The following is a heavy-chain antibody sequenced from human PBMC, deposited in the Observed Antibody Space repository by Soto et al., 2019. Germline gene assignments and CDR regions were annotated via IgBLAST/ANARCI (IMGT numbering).Heavy chain of an antibody. CDR3: ARGALTTLAYYYGMDA. J-gene: IGHJ6*02. CDR2: IIPIFGTT. V-gene: IGHV1-69*13. D-gene: IGHD4-4*01. CDR1: GSTFSSYT. Sequence: ASVKVSCKASGSTFSSYTMSWLRQAPGQGLEWMGGIIPIFGTTTYAHKFQGRVTITADESTSTVYMELSSLRGEDTAVYYCARGALTTLAYYYGMDAWGQGTTVTVSS.